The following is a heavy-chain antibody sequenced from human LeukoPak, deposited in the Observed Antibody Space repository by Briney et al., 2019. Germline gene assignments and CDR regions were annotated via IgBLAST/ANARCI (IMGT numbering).Heavy chain of an antibody. D-gene: IGHD4-4*01. CDR1: GYTFTNYD. Sequence: ASVKVSCKASGYTFTNYDINWVRQATGQGLEWMGWMHPNSGNTGYAQKFQGRVTMTRNTSISTAYMELSSLRSEDTAVYYCTRTGLVTTAFDPWGQGTLVTVSS. CDR2: MHPNSGNT. CDR3: TRTGLVTTAFDP. V-gene: IGHV1-8*01. J-gene: IGHJ5*02.